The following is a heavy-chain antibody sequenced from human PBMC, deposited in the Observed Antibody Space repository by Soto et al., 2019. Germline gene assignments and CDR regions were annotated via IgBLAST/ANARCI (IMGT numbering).Heavy chain of an antibody. CDR1: GGSISSSSYY. Sequence: SETLSLTCTVSGGSISSSSYYWGWIRQPPGKGLEWIGSIYYSGSTYYNPSLKSRVTISVDTSKNQFSLKLSSVTAAGTAVYYCARQSDYDFWSGYYTHYYGMDVWGQGTTVTVSS. CDR2: IYYSGST. CDR3: ARQSDYDFWSGYYTHYYGMDV. V-gene: IGHV4-39*01. D-gene: IGHD3-3*01. J-gene: IGHJ6*02.